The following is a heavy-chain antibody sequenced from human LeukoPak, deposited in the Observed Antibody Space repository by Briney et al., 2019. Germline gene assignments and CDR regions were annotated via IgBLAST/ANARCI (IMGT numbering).Heavy chain of an antibody. CDR1: GFTFSSYA. CDR2: ISGSGGST. D-gene: IGHD2-2*01. J-gene: IGHJ5*02. V-gene: IGHV3-23*01. CDR3: AKDFSGTHLNWFDP. Sequence: GGSLRLSCAASGFTFSSYAMSWVRQAAGKGLEWVSAISGSGGSTYYADSVKGRFTISRDNSKNTLYLQMNSLRAEDTAVYYCAKDFSGTHLNWFDPWGQETLVTVSS.